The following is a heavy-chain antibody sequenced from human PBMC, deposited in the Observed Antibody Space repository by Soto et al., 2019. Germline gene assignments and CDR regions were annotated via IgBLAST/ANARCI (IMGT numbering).Heavy chain of an antibody. V-gene: IGHV1-18*04. CDR2: ISPYNGTT. CDR1: GYTFTTYG. D-gene: IGHD1-1*01. CDR3: ARDGERDTGLNFYYYLHGMDA. J-gene: IGHJ6*02. Sequence: QVQLVQSGGEVRKPGASVKVSCKASGYTFTTYGISWVRQAPGQGLEWMGWISPYNGTTKYAEKFQGEMTMTTDTATSTAYMDLRSLRSDDTAVHYCARDGERDTGLNFYYYLHGMDAWGQGTRVTVSS.